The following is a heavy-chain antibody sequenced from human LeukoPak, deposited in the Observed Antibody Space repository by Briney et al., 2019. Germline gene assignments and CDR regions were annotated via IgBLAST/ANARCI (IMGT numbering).Heavy chain of an antibody. CDR1: GYTLTELS. D-gene: IGHD3-22*01. CDR3: ATALGSSGYYFPYYFDY. CDR2: FDPEDGET. V-gene: IGHV1-24*01. J-gene: IGHJ4*02. Sequence: ASVKVSCKVSGYTLTELSMHWVRQAPGKGLEWMGGFDPEDGETIYAQKFQGRVTMTEDTSTDTAYMELSSLRSEDTAAYYCATALGSSGYYFPYYFDYWGQGTLVTVSS.